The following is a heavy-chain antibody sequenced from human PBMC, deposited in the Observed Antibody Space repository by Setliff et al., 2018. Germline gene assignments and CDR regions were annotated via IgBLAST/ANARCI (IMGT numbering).Heavy chain of an antibody. V-gene: IGHV1-69*13. Sequence: GASVKVSCKASGGTFSSYAISWVRQAPGQGFEWMGGIIPIFGTANYAQKFQSRVTITADESTSTAYMELSSLRSGDTAMYYCARELLFGGVIFGYWGQGTLVTVSS. J-gene: IGHJ4*02. CDR2: IIPIFGTA. CDR3: ARELLFGGVIFGY. D-gene: IGHD3-3*01. CDR1: GGTFSSYA.